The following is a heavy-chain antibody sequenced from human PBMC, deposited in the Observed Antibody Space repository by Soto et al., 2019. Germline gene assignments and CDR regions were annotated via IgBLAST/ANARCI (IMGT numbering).Heavy chain of an antibody. CDR3: ARDLIYSSSFQYYFDY. J-gene: IGHJ4*02. CDR1: GFTFSSYS. Sequence: GGSLRLSCAASGFTFSSYSMNWVRQAPGKGLEWVSSISSSSSYIYYADSVKGRFTISRDNAKNSLYLQMNSLRAEDTAVYYCARDLIYSSSFQYYFDYWGQGTLVTVSS. CDR2: ISSSSSYI. D-gene: IGHD6-6*01. V-gene: IGHV3-21*01.